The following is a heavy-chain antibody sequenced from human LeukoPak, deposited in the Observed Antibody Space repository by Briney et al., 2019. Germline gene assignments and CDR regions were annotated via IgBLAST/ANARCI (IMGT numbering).Heavy chain of an antibody. D-gene: IGHD5-24*01. CDR2: IKPDGSEK. Sequence: PGGSLRLSCAASGFPFSSYWMSWVRHAPGKGLEWVANIKPDGSEKSYVDSVKGGFTISSDNAKNSLYLQMNSLRAEDTAVYYCARAQMAGYWGQGTLVTVSS. J-gene: IGHJ4*02. CDR3: ARAQMAGY. V-gene: IGHV3-7*05. CDR1: GFPFSSYW.